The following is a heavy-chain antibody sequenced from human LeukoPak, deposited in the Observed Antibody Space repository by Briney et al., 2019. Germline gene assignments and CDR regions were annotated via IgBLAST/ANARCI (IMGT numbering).Heavy chain of an antibody. J-gene: IGHJ3*02. CDR3: ARVRFSSGWYIAFDM. V-gene: IGHV3-33*01. CDR2: IWYDGSNK. CDR1: GFTFSSYG. Sequence: GGSLRLSCAASGFTFSSYGMNWVRQAPGKGLEWVAVIWYDGSNKYYADSVKGRFTISRDNSKNTLYLQMNSLRAGDTAVYYCARVRFSSGWYIAFDMWGQGTMVTVSS. D-gene: IGHD6-19*01.